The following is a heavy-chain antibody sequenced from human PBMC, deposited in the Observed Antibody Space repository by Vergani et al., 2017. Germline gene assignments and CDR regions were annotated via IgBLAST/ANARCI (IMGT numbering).Heavy chain of an antibody. V-gene: IGHV3-23*01. J-gene: IGHJ6*02. CDR3: AKTRGNSFNSWDI. Sequence: LLESGGDLVQPGGSLRLSCAASRFTFSNFAMSWVRQAPGKGPEWVSTISHGAGNVYYTDSVRRRFTISRDDSTNTLFLHMSNLRPKDTAMYYCAKTRGNSFNSWDIWGRGTTVTVSS. CDR2: ISHGAGNV. D-gene: IGHD5-12*01. CDR1: RFTFSNFA.